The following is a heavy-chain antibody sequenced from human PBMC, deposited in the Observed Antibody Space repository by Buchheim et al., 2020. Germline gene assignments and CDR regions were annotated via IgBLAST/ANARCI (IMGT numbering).Heavy chain of an antibody. D-gene: IGHD3-9*01. Sequence: QVQLQQWGAGLLKPSETLSLTCAVYGGSFSGYYWSWIRQPPGKGLEWIGEINHSGSTNYNPSLKSRVPISVDTSKNQFSLKLSSVTAADTAVYYCAREGIYDILTGYPFYYYYGMDVWGQGTT. CDR3: AREGIYDILTGYPFYYYYGMDV. J-gene: IGHJ6*02. V-gene: IGHV4-34*01. CDR2: INHSGST. CDR1: GGSFSGYY.